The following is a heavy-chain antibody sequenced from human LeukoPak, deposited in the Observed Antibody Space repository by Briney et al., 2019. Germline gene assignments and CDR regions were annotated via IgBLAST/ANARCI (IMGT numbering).Heavy chain of an antibody. CDR1: GGSISSSSYY. D-gene: IGHD2-2*01. J-gene: IGHJ5*02. CDR2: IYYSGST. V-gene: IGHV4-39*01. Sequence: PSETLSLTCTASGGSISSSSYYWGWIRQPQGKGLEWIGSIYYSGSTYYNPSLKSRVTISVDTSKNQFSLKLSSVTAADTAVYYCARHEGLYDDVVVPGWFDPWGQGTLVTVSS. CDR3: ARHEGLYDDVVVPGWFDP.